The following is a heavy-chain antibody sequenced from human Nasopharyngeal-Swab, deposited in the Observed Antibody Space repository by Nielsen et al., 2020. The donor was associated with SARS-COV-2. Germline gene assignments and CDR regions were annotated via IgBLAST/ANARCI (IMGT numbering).Heavy chain of an antibody. CDR1: GYTFTSYA. J-gene: IGHJ5*02. V-gene: IGHV7-4-1*02. CDR3: ARDGLSLQYSSGWYGWFDP. Sequence: ASVQVSCKASGYTFTSYAMICVRQAPPQRLEWMGWINTNTGNPTYAQGFTGRFVFSLDTSVSTAYLQISSLKAEDTAVYYCARDGLSLQYSSGWYGWFDPWGQGTLVTVSS. CDR2: INTNTGNP. D-gene: IGHD6-19*01.